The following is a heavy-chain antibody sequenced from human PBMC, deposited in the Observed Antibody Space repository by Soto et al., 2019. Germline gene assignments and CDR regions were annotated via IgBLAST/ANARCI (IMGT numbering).Heavy chain of an antibody. Sequence: QLQLQESGSGLVKPSQTLSLTCAVSGGSISSGGYSWSWIRQPPGKGLEWIGYIYHSGSTYYNPSLKSRVSISVGRSKNQFSLKLSSVTAADTAVYYCARASGDYVYRYADWGQGTLVTVSS. J-gene: IGHJ4*02. V-gene: IGHV4-30-2*01. CDR3: ARASGDYVYRYAD. D-gene: IGHD4-17*01. CDR2: IYHSGST. CDR1: GGSISSGGYS.